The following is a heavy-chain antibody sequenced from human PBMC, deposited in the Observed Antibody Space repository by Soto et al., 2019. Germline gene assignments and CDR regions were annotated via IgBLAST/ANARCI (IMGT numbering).Heavy chain of an antibody. Sequence: QVQLVQSGAEVKKPGASVKVSCKASGYTFTSYGISWVRQAPGQGLEWMGWISAYNGNTNYAQKLQGRVTMTTDTATSTAYMELRSLRSDDTAVYYCARDLLAYCGGDCPDDAFDIWGQGTMVTVSS. D-gene: IGHD2-21*02. CDR1: GYTFTSYG. CDR2: ISAYNGNT. CDR3: ARDLLAYCGGDCPDDAFDI. J-gene: IGHJ3*02. V-gene: IGHV1-18*01.